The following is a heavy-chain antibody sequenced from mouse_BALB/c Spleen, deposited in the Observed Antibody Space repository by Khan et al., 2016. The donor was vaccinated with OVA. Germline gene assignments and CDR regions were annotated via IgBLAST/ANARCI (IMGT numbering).Heavy chain of an antibody. CDR2: ISSGGTT. Sequence: EVELVESGGDLVKPGGSLKLSCAASGFTFSNYAMSWVRQTPEKRLEWVASISSGGTTYSPDSVRGRFTISRDNGRNILYLLMSSLRSDNTAMYYCARDYWFTYWGQGTLVTVSA. J-gene: IGHJ3*01. V-gene: IGHV5-6-5*01. CDR1: GFTFSNYA. CDR3: ARDYWFTY.